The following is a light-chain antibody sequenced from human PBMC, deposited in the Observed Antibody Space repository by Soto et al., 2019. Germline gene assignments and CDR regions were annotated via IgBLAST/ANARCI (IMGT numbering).Light chain of an antibody. Sequence: EIVMTQSPATLSLSPGERAALSCRASQGINSELAWYQQKPGQTPRLLIYGASTWATGVPARFTGSESGSEFTLTISGLQSEDFAVYYCQQGHNWPLTFGQGTRLEI. CDR1: QGINSE. J-gene: IGKJ2*01. CDR3: QQGHNWPLT. CDR2: GAS. V-gene: IGKV3-15*01.